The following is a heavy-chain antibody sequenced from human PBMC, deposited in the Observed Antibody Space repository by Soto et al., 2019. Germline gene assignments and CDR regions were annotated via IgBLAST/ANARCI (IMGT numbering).Heavy chain of an antibody. CDR2: ISGSGGST. V-gene: IGHV3-23*01. CDR3: AKDPSRRGGCFAS. Sequence: GSLRLSCAASGFTFSSYAMSWVRQAPGKGLEWVSAISGSGGSTYYADSVKGRFTISRDNSKNTLYLQMNSLRAEDTAVYYWAKDPSRRGGCFASGGKGTLVTVPS. J-gene: IGHJ4*02. CDR1: GFTFSSYA. D-gene: IGHD6-19*01.